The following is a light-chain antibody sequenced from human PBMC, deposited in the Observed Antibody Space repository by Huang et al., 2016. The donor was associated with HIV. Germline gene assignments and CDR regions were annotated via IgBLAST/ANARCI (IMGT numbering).Light chain of an antibody. CDR3: QQRSNWPPLT. CDR2: DAS. CDR1: QSVSTN. J-gene: IGKJ4*02. Sequence: EIVLTQSQVTLSLSPGDRATISCRASQSVSTNLAWYQQKPGQAPRLFIDDASSRASGITARFSGRGAGTDFTLTISSLEPEDFAIYYWQQRSNWPPLTFGGGTKVEMK. V-gene: IGKV3-11*01.